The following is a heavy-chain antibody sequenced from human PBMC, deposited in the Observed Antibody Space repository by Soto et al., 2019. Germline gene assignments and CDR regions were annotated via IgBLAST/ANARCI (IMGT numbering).Heavy chain of an antibody. CDR2: IYYSGST. J-gene: IGHJ4*02. CDR3: ARDRDGYSYGYGYFDY. D-gene: IGHD5-18*01. V-gene: IGHV4-31*03. Sequence: SETLSLTCTVSGGSISSGGYYWSWIRQHPGKGLEWIGYIYYSGSTYYNPSLKSRVTISVDTSKNQFSLKLSSVTAADTAVYYCARDRDGYSYGYGYFDYWGQGTLVTVSS. CDR1: GGSISSGGYY.